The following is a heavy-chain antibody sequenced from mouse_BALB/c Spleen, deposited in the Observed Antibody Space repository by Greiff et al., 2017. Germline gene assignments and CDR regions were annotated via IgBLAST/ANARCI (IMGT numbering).Heavy chain of an antibody. CDR1: GYTFTSYW. CDR2: IDPSDSYT. J-gene: IGHJ2*01. Sequence: QVQLQQPGAELVKPGASVKMSCKASGYTFTSYWMHWVKQRPGQGLEWIGVIDPSDSYTSYNQKFKGKATLTVDTSSSTAYMQLSSLTSEDSAVYYCTRGEDGNYAWGQGTTLTVSS. CDR3: TRGEDGNYA. D-gene: IGHD2-1*01. V-gene: IGHV1S127*01.